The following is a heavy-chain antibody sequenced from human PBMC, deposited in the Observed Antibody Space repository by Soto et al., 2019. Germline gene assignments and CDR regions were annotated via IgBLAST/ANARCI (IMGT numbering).Heavy chain of an antibody. V-gene: IGHV4-39*07. CDR1: GGSISSSSYY. CDR3: ARGPYDYVWGSDPPHFDY. CDR2: INYSGST. D-gene: IGHD3-16*02. Sequence: PSETLSLTFTVSGGSISSSSYYWVWIRQPPGKGQEWVGNINYSGSTNYNPSLKSRVTISVDKSKNQFSLKLSSVTAADTAVYYCARGPYDYVWGSDPPHFDYWGQGTLVTVSS. J-gene: IGHJ4*02.